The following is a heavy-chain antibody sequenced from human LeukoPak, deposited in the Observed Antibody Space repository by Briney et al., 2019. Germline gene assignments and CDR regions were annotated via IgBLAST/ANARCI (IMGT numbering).Heavy chain of an antibody. CDR3: ARHGTSSYYYYAMDV. J-gene: IGHJ6*02. V-gene: IGHV4-59*08. Sequence: PSETLSLTCTVSGGSISSYYWSWIRQSPGKGLEWIGYIYSSGSTNYNPSLKSRLTMSVDTSKNQFSLKLSSVTAADTAVYYCARHGTSSYYYYAMDVWGQGTTVTVSS. CDR2: IYSSGST. D-gene: IGHD1-1*01. CDR1: GGSISSYY.